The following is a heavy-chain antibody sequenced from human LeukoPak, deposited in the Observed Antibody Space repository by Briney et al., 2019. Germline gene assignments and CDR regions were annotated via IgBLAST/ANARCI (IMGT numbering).Heavy chain of an antibody. D-gene: IGHD3-22*01. V-gene: IGHV4-31*03. CDR2: IYYSGST. CDR1: GGSISSGGYY. J-gene: IGHJ3*02. CDR3: AKGTHYYDSSGLDAFDI. Sequence: EPSETLSLTCTVSGGSISSGGYYWSWIRQHPGKGLEWIGYIYYSGSTYYNPSLKSRVTISVDTSKNQFSLKLSSVTAADTAVYYCAKGTHYYDSSGLDAFDIWGQGTMVTVSS.